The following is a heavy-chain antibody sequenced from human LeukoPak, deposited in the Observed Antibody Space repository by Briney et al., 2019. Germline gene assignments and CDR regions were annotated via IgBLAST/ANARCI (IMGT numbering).Heavy chain of an antibody. V-gene: IGHV1-18*04. D-gene: IGHD3-16*02. J-gene: IGHJ4*02. CDR1: GYTFTGYY. CDR2: ISAYNGNT. CDR3: ARYYDYVWGSYRPFDY. Sequence: GASVKVSCKASGYTFTGYYMHWVRQAPGQGLEWMGWISAYNGNTNYAQKLQGRVAMTTDTSTSTAYMELRSLRSDDTAVYYCARYYDYVWGSYRPFDYWGQGTLVTVSS.